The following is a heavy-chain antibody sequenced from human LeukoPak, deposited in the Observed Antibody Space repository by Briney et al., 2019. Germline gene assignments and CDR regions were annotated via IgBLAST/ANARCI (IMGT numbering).Heavy chain of an antibody. V-gene: IGHV3-21*01. CDR2: ISSSSSYI. CDR3: ARVGSSGWYYFDY. Sequence: PGGSLRLSCAASGYTFSSYSMNWVRQAPGKGLKWVSSISSSSSYIYYADSVKGRFTISRDNAKNSLYLQMNSLRAEDTAVYYCARVGSSGWYYFDYWGQGTLVTVSS. J-gene: IGHJ4*02. D-gene: IGHD6-19*01. CDR1: GYTFSSYS.